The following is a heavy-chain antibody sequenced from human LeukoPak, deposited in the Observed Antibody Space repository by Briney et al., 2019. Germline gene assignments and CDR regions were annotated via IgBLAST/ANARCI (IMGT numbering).Heavy chain of an antibody. J-gene: IGHJ4*02. V-gene: IGHV1-18*01. CDR3: ARDLRATLITGSGY. Sequence: ASVKVSCKASGYTFTTYALNWVRQAPGQGLEWLGLISTYNGHTMYAQKVQGRVTLTMDTSTSTAYLELSSLRFDDTAVYCCARDLRATLITGSGYWGQGTLVTVSS. CDR1: GYTFTTYA. D-gene: IGHD3-9*01. CDR2: ISTYNGHT.